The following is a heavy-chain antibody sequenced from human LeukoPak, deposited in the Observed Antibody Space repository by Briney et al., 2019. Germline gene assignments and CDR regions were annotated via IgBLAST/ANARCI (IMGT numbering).Heavy chain of an antibody. CDR3: ARASNPWLQLS. V-gene: IGHV3-7*05. Sequence: GGSLRRSCAASGFTFSNYRMIWVRQAPGKGLEWVANIQQDGGQKRYADSVRGRFTVSRDNAQTSLYLHMNSLRAEDTAVYYCARASNPWLQLSWGQGTLVTVSS. CDR2: IQQDGGQK. D-gene: IGHD5-24*01. CDR1: GFTFSNYR. J-gene: IGHJ4*02.